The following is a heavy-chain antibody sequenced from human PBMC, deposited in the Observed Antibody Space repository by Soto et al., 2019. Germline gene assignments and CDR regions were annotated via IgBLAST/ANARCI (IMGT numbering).Heavy chain of an antibody. CDR2: IYWDDDK. CDR1: GFSLSTSGVG. J-gene: IGHJ5*02. V-gene: IGHV2-5*02. CDR3: AHRQPPDTYYYDSSGENWFDP. D-gene: IGHD3-22*01. Sequence: QITLKESGPTLVKPTQTLTLTCTFSGFSLSTSGVGVGWIRQPPGKALEWLALIYWDDDKRYSPSLKSRLTITKDTSKNQVVLTMTNMDPVDTATYYCAHRQPPDTYYYDSSGENWFDPWGQGTLVTVSS.